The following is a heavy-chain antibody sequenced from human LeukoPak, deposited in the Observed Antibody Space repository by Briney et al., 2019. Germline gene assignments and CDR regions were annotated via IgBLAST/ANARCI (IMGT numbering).Heavy chain of an antibody. CDR3: ARDPRGSYVDWFDP. CDR2: VYYGGNA. D-gene: IGHD1-26*01. Sequence: PSETLSLTCTVSGGSITSDTYYWAWIRQPPGKGLEWIGSVYYGGNAYYSPSLKSRVTISVDTSKNHFSLRLTSVTAADTAAYYCARDPRGSYVDWFDPWGQGTLVTVSS. V-gene: IGHV4-39*07. J-gene: IGHJ5*02. CDR1: GGSITSDTYY.